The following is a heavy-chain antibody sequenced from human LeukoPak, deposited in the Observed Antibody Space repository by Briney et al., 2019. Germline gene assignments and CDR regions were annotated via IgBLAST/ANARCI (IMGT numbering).Heavy chain of an antibody. J-gene: IGHJ4*02. CDR1: GFTFSSYG. Sequence: PGRSLRLSCAASGFTFSSYGMHWVRQAPGKGLEWVAVIWYDGSNKYYADSVKGRFTISRDNYKNTLYLQMNSLRAEDTAVYYCARSPTRGNSGYDSLDYWGQGTLVTVSS. CDR3: ARSPTRGNSGYDSLDY. V-gene: IGHV3-33*01. D-gene: IGHD5-12*01. CDR2: IWYDGSNK.